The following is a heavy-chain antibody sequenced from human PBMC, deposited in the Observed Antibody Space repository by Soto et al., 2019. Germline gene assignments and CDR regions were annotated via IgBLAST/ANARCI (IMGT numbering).Heavy chain of an antibody. CDR1: GFTFSTYT. CDR2: ISSGSSYI. Sequence: VGSLRLSCAASGFTFSTYTMNWVRQAPGKGLEWISSISSGSSYIYYAGSVKGRFTISRDNAKNSLFLQMNSLRADDTAVYYCARDILSGGAYPDSWGQGTKVTVSS. D-gene: IGHD3-10*01. CDR3: ARDILSGGAYPDS. V-gene: IGHV3-21*01. J-gene: IGHJ5*01.